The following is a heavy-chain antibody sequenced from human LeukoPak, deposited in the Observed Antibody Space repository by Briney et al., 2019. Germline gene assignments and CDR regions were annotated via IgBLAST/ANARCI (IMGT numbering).Heavy chain of an antibody. D-gene: IGHD5-24*01. CDR3: AKEFRQMTNFDY. V-gene: IGHV4-31*03. Sequence: SQTLSLTCTVSGGSISSGGYYWSWIRQHPGKGLEWIGYIYYSGSTYYNPSLKSRVTISVDTSKNQFSLKLSSVTAADTAVYYCAKEFRQMTNFDYWGQGILVTVSS. CDR2: IYYSGST. J-gene: IGHJ4*02. CDR1: GGSISSGGYY.